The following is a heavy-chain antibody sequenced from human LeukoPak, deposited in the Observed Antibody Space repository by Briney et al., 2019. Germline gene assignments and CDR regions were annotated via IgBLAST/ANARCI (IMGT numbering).Heavy chain of an antibody. V-gene: IGHV1-2*02. CDR1: GYTFTGYY. CDR3: ARGGIAMAAPQGKNDY. D-gene: IGHD6-19*01. J-gene: IGHJ4*02. CDR2: INPNSGGT. Sequence: ASVKVSCKASGYTFTGYYMHWVRQAPGQGLEWMGWINPNSGGTNYAQKFQGRVTMTRDTSISTAYMELSRLRSDDTAVYYCARGGIAMAAPQGKNDYWGQGTLVTVSS.